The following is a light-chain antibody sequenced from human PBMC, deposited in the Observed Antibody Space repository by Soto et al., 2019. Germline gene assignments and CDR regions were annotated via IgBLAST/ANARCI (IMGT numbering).Light chain of an antibody. CDR3: SSYAGSNTWV. Sequence: QSALTQPPSASGSPGQSVTISCTGTSSDIGAYNYVSWYQQHPGKAPKLMIYEFSKRPSGVPDRFSGSKSGNTASLTVSGLQAEDESDYYCSSYAGSNTWVFGGGTKATVL. J-gene: IGLJ3*02. V-gene: IGLV2-8*01. CDR2: EFS. CDR1: SSDIGAYNY.